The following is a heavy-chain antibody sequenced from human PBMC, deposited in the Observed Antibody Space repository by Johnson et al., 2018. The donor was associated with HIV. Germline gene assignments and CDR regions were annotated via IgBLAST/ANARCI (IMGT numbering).Heavy chain of an antibody. CDR3: TRAHSSSWYWYDAFDI. J-gene: IGHJ3*02. CDR1: GFTFGDYA. D-gene: IGHD6-13*01. CDR2: IRSKAYGGTT. V-gene: IGHV3-49*03. Sequence: MLLVESGGGLVQPGRSLRLSCTASGFTFGDYAMSWFRQAPGKGLEWVGFIRSKAYGGTTEYAASVKGRFTISRDDSKSIAYLQMNSLKTEDTAVYYCTRAHSSSWYWYDAFDIWGQGTMVTVSS.